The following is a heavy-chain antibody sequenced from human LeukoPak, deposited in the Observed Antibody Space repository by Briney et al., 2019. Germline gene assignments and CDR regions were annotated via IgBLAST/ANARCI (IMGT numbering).Heavy chain of an antibody. J-gene: IGHJ6*03. CDR2: IYYSGST. D-gene: IGHD3-10*01. CDR1: GGSISSYY. CDR3: AASKWVQGVTYYYYYMDV. Sequence: PSETLSLTCTVSGGSISSYYWSWIRQPPGKGLEWIGYIYYSGSTNYNPSLKSRVTISVDTSKNQFSLKLSSVTAADTAVYYCAASKWVQGVTYYYYYMDVWGKGTTVTVSS. V-gene: IGHV4-59*01.